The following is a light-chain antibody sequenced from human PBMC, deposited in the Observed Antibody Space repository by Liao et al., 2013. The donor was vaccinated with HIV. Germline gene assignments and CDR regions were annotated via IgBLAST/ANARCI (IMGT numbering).Light chain of an antibody. CDR2: YDT. J-gene: IGLJ2*01. Sequence: SYELTQPPSVSVSPGQTARITCSGDALPKQYAYWYQQKPGQAPVPVIYYDTVRPSGIPDRFSGSNSGNTATLTISRVEAGDEADYSCQVWDSSYNHVVFGGGTKLTVL. V-gene: IGLV3-21*01. CDR3: QVWDSSYNHVV. CDR1: ALPKQY.